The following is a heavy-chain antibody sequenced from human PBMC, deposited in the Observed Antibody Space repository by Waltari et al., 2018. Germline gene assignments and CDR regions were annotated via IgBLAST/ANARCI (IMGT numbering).Heavy chain of an antibody. D-gene: IGHD6-6*01. CDR3: ARDSLSSSTYYYYGMDV. CDR1: GGTFSSYA. CDR2: SIPILCTA. V-gene: IGHV1-69*01. Sequence: QVQLVQSGAEVKKPGSSVKVSCKASGGTFSSYAISWVRQAPGQGLEWMGGSIPILCTANYEQKVQGRVTITADESTSTAYMELSSLRSEDTAVYYCARDSLSSSTYYYYGMDVWGQGTTVTVSS. J-gene: IGHJ6*02.